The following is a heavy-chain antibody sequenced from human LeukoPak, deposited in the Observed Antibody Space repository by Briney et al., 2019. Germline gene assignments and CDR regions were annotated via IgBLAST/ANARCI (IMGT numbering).Heavy chain of an antibody. CDR2: MNPNSGNT. Sequence: ASVKVSCKASGYTFTSYDINWVRQAAGQGLEWMGWMNPNSGNTGYAQKFQGRVTMTRNTSISTAYMELSSLRSEDTAVYYCARKRPYSSRDYYYYYMDVWGKGTTVTVSS. CDR3: ARKRPYSSRDYYYYYMDV. V-gene: IGHV1-8*01. J-gene: IGHJ6*03. CDR1: GYTFTSYD. D-gene: IGHD2-21*01.